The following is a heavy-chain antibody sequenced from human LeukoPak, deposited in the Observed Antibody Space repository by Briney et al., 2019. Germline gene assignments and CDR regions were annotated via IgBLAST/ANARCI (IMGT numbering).Heavy chain of an antibody. CDR2: VRYDETNK. V-gene: IGHV3-30*02. Sequence: GGSLRLSCAASGFTFDNYGMHWVRQAPGKGLEWVAFVRYDETNKYYAGSVKGRFTISRDNSKNTLYLQMNSLRVEDTAMYYCAKTHGPYCSDGTCLDHYYYMDVWGKGTMVTVSS. CDR3: AKTHGPYCSDGTCLDHYYYMDV. J-gene: IGHJ6*03. CDR1: GFTFDNYG. D-gene: IGHD2-15*01.